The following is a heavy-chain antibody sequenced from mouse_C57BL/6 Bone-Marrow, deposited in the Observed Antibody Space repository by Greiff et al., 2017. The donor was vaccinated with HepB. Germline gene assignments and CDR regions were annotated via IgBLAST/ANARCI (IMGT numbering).Heavy chain of an antibody. CDR2: IYPGDGDT. CDR3: ARWGWPPWFAY. D-gene: IGHD1-1*02. CDR1: GYAFSSYW. J-gene: IGHJ3*01. Sequence: VKLVKSGAELVKPGASVKISCKASGYAFSSYWMNWVKQRPGKGLEWIGQIYPGDGDTNYNGKFKGKATLTADKSSSTAYMQLSSLTSEDSAVYFCARWGWPPWFAYWGQGTLVTVSA. V-gene: IGHV1-80*01.